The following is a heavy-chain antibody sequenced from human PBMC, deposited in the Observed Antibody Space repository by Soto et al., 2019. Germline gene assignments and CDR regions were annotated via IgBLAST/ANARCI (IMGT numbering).Heavy chain of an antibody. CDR3: AKDYSSGNGDYFRYYYYYGMDV. Sequence: GGSLRLSCAASGFTFSSYAMSWVRQAPGKGLEWVSAISGSGGSTYYADSVKGRFTISRDNSKNTLYLQMNSLRAEDTAVYYCAKDYSSGNGDYFRYYYYYGMDVWGQGTTVTVSS. CDR1: GFTFSSYA. V-gene: IGHV3-23*01. J-gene: IGHJ6*02. CDR2: ISGSGGST. D-gene: IGHD4-17*01.